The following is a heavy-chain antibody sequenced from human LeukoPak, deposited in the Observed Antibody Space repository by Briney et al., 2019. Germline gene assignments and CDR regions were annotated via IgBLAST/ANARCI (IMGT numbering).Heavy chain of an antibody. D-gene: IGHD1-26*01. CDR1: KFTFSTYW. J-gene: IGHJ4*02. CDR2: IKQDGSEK. Sequence: GGSLRLSCAASKFTFSTYWMTWVRQAPGKGLEWVANIKQDGSEKYYVDSVKGRFTISRDNAKNSLYLQMNSLRAEDTAVYYCARDPRTSGSYFDYWGQGTLVTVSS. CDR3: ARDPRTSGSYFDY. V-gene: IGHV3-7*01.